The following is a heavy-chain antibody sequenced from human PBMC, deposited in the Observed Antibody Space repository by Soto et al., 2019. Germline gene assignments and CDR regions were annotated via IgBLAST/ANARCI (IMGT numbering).Heavy chain of an antibody. CDR3: ARVPYSSGWTGLGYYYYGMDV. J-gene: IGHJ6*02. CDR2: INSDGSST. D-gene: IGHD6-19*01. V-gene: IGHV3-74*01. Sequence: PGGSLRLSCAASGFTFSSYWMHWVRQAPGKGLVWVSRINSDGSSTSYADSVKGRFTISRDNAKNTLYLQMNSLRAEDTAVYYCARVPYSSGWTGLGYYYYGMDVWGQGTTVTVSS. CDR1: GFTFSSYW.